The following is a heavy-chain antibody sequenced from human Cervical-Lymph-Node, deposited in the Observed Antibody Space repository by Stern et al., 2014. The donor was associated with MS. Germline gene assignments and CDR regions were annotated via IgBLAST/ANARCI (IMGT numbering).Heavy chain of an antibody. V-gene: IGHV1-69*01. Sequence: QVQLGQSGAAVKKHGSSVKVSCKASGGPFSNYATSWVRQVPGQGLEWVGGIIPIFDIVHYAQKFQGRVTIAADESTSTAYMEVNSLTHEDTAVYYCARASLTSGYYYSHLAYWGQGTLVTVSS. CDR2: IIPIFDIV. CDR3: ARASLTSGYYYSHLAY. CDR1: GGPFSNYA. J-gene: IGHJ4*02. D-gene: IGHD3-22*01.